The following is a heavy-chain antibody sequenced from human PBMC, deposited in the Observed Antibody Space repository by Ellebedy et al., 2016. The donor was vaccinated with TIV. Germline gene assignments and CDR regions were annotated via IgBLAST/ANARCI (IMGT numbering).Heavy chain of an antibody. V-gene: IGHV3-7*01. Sequence: GESLKISCAASGFTFSRYWMSWVRQAPGKGLEWVASIKQDGDEKHYVESVKGRLTVSRDNVRDSFYLQMNSLRAEDTAMYFCARDYLALRYVDWQNNYYFDLWGRGALVTVSS. CDR3: ARDYLALRYVDWQNNYYFDL. D-gene: IGHD3-9*01. CDR1: GFTFSRYW. J-gene: IGHJ2*01. CDR2: IKQDGDEK.